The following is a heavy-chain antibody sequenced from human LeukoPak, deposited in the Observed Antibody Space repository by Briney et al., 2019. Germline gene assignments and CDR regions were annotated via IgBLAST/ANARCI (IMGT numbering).Heavy chain of an antibody. Sequence: GGSLRLSCAASAFTFSDYYMSWIRQAPGKGLEWVSYISTTSSYTDYADSVKGRFTISRDNAKNSLYLQMSSLKTEDTAVYYCARDTGGYYGSGSTYFDYWGQGTLVTVSS. V-gene: IGHV3-11*05. D-gene: IGHD3-10*01. J-gene: IGHJ4*02. CDR3: ARDTGGYYGSGSTYFDY. CDR1: AFTFSDYY. CDR2: ISTTSSYT.